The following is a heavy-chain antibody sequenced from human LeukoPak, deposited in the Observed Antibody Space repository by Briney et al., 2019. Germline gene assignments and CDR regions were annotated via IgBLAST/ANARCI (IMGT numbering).Heavy chain of an antibody. CDR2: ISYDGSNK. CDR3: ARDGDRRAFDI. CDR1: GFTFSSYA. D-gene: IGHD7-27*01. V-gene: IGHV3-30-3*01. Sequence: GESLRLSCAASGFTFSSYAMHWVRQAPGKGLEWVAVISYDGSNKYYADSVKGRFTISRDNSKNTLYLQMSSLRAEDTAVYYCARDGDRRAFDIWGQGTMVTVSS. J-gene: IGHJ3*02.